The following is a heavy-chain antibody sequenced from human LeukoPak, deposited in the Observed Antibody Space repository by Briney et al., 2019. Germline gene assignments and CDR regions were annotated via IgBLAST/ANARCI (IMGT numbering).Heavy chain of an antibody. J-gene: IGHJ4*02. CDR1: GFTFSSYA. V-gene: IGHV3-23*01. Sequence: PGGSLGLSCAASGFTFSSYAMSWVRQAPGKGLEWVSAISGSGGSTYYADSVKGRFTISRDNSKNTLYLQMNSLRAEDTAVYYCAMQGGSSWSEFDYWGQGTLVTVSS. CDR2: ISGSGGST. D-gene: IGHD6-13*01. CDR3: AMQGGSSWSEFDY.